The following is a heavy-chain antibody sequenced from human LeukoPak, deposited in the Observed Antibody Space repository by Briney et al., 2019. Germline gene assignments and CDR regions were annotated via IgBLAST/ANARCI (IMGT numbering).Heavy chain of an antibody. CDR1: GYTFTSYG. CDR3: ARGSTVLLWFGEPGAFDT. D-gene: IGHD3-10*01. J-gene: IGHJ3*02. V-gene: IGHV1-18*01. Sequence: ASVKVSCKASGYTFTSYGISWVRQAPGQGLEWMGWISAYNGNTNYAQKLQGRVTMTTDTSTSTAYMELRSLRSDDTAVYYCARGSTVLLWFGEPGAFDTWGQGTMVTVSS. CDR2: ISAYNGNT.